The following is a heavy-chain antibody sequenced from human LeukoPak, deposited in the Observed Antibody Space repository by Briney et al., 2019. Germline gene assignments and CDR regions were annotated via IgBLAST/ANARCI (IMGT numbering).Heavy chain of an antibody. J-gene: IGHJ4*02. V-gene: IGHV4-59*12. Sequence: SETLSLTCTVSGGSISSYYWSWIRQPPGKGLEWIGYIYHSGSTYYNPSLKSRVTISVDRSKNQFSLKLSSVTAADTAVYYCARGYSKYEDYWGQGALVTVSS. CDR1: GGSISSYY. D-gene: IGHD4-11*01. CDR3: ARGYSKYEDY. CDR2: IYHSGST.